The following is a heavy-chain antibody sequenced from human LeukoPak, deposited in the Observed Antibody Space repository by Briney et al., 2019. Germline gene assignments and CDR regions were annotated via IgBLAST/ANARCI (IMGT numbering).Heavy chain of an antibody. V-gene: IGHV3-7*01. CDR2: ITQDGSDK. CDR1: GFNFSAYF. CDR3: ARVAYAYASGRRFDN. J-gene: IGHJ4*02. D-gene: IGHD6-19*01. Sequence: GGALRLSCAASGFNFSAYFMIWVRQAPGKGQEWMASITQDGSDKYYVDSVKGRFTFSRDNAKNSLYLQMNSLRDEDTAVYYCARVAYAYASGRRFDNWGQGTLVIVSS.